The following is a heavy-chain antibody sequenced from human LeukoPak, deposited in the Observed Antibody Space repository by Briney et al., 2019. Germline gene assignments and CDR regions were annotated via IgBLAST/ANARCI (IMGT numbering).Heavy chain of an antibody. V-gene: IGHV3-74*01. CDR3: ARADYYCSSTSCGFDY. CDR1: GFTFSSYW. J-gene: IGHJ4*02. CDR2: INSDGSST. D-gene: IGHD2-2*01. Sequence: GGSLRLSCAASGFTFSSYWMHWVRQAPGKGLVWVSRINSDGSSTSYADSVKGRFTTSRDNAKNTLYLQMNSLRAEDTAVYYCARADYYCSSTSCGFDYWGQGTLVTVSS.